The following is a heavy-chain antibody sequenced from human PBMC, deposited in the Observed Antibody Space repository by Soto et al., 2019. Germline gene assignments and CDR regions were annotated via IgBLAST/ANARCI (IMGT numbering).Heavy chain of an antibody. CDR1: GGSVNSGRFY. D-gene: IGHD6-19*01. CDR3: ARDKAVAGTNFDY. CDR2: ISYSRNT. Sequence: SETLSLTCSVSGGSVNSGRFYWNWIRQSPGKRLEWIGYISYSRNTNYNPSLKNRVTISVDTSKNQFSLKLKSVTAADTAVYYCARDKAVAGTNFDYWGQGALVTVSS. V-gene: IGHV4-61*01. J-gene: IGHJ4*02.